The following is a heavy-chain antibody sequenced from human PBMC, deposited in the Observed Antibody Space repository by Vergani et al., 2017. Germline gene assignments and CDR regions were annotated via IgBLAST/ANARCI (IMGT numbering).Heavy chain of an antibody. D-gene: IGHD3-22*01. CDR1: GGSISSYY. CDR2: IYTSGST. Sequence: QVQLQESGPGLVKPSETLSLTCTVSGGSISSYYWSWIRQPAGKGLEWIGRIYTSGSTNYNPSLKSRVTMSVDTSKNQFSLKLSSVTAADTAVYYCARYYDSSGYYYADWFDPWGQRTLVTVSS. CDR3: ARYYDSSGYYYADWFDP. V-gene: IGHV4-4*07. J-gene: IGHJ5*02.